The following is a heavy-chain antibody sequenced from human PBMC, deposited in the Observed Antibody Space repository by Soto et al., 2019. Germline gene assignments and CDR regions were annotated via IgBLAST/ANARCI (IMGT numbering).Heavy chain of an antibody. CDR1: GFTFSDYF. J-gene: IGHJ4*02. CDR3: AGDYHFWGGYPRGHLYL. CDR2: ISSSSSDT. D-gene: IGHD3-3*01. Sequence: QVQLVESGGGLVKPGGSLRLSCAASGFTFSDYFLTWIRQAPGKGLEWVSYISSSSSDTNYADSVKGRFTISRDNAKNPTVPQNKHLGGHDTACYFWAGDYHFWGGYPRGHLYLWGPGTLVNGSP. V-gene: IGHV3-11*06.